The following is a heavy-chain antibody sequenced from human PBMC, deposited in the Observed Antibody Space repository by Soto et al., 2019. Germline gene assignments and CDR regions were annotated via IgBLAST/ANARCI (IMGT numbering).Heavy chain of an antibody. Sequence: PGGSLRLSCAASGFTFSSYSMNWVRQAPGKGLEWLSSISSSSSYIYYADSVKGRFTISRDNAKKSLFLQMNSLRAEDTAVYYCARVSTQLWVGYYHYAMDVWGQGTTGTVSS. D-gene: IGHD5-18*01. CDR2: ISSSSSYI. CDR1: GFTFSSYS. J-gene: IGHJ6*02. CDR3: ARVSTQLWVGYYHYAMDV. V-gene: IGHV3-21*01.